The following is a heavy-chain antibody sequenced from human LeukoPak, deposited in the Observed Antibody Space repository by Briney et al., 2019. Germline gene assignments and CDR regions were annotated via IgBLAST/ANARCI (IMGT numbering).Heavy chain of an antibody. J-gene: IGHJ3*02. CDR1: GYTFTSYY. Sequence: EASVKVSCKASGYTFTSYYMHWVRQAPGQGLEWMGIINPSGGSTSYAQKFQGRVTMTRDTSTSTVYMELSSLRSEDTAVYYCARDQGSSWRIRHHHDAFDIWGQGTMVTVSS. CDR3: ARDQGSSWRIRHHHDAFDI. CDR2: INPSGGST. V-gene: IGHV1-46*01. D-gene: IGHD6-13*01.